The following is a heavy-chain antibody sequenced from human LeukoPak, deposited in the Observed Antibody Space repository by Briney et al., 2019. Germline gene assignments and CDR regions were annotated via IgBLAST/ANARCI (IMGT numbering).Heavy chain of an antibody. CDR1: RFPFSNYG. D-gene: IGHD3-10*01. CDR2: ISSDGSNG. V-gene: IGHV3-30*18. Sequence: PGGSLRLSCAASRFPFSNYGVHWVRQAPGKGLEWLAVISSDGSNGHYADSVKGRFTVSRDNSKNTLYLQMDSLRAEDTAVYYCAKDFLWFGEGDAFDIWGQGTMVTVSS. CDR3: AKDFLWFGEGDAFDI. J-gene: IGHJ3*02.